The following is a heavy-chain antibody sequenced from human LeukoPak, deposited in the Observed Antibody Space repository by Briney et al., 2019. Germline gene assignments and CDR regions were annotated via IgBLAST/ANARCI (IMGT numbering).Heavy chain of an antibody. D-gene: IGHD2-2*01. CDR2: ISYDGSNK. CDR3: ANLRTLGYCSSTSCIDY. V-gene: IGHV3-30*18. CDR1: GFTFSSYG. Sequence: GGSLRLSCAASGFTFSSYGMHWVRQAPGKGLEWVAVISYDGSNKYYADSVKDRFTISRDNSKNTLYLQMNSLRAEDTAVYYCANLRTLGYCSSTSCIDYWGQGTLVTVSS. J-gene: IGHJ4*02.